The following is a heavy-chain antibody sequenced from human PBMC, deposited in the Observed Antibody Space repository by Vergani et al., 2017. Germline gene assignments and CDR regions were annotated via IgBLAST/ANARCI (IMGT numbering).Heavy chain of an antibody. CDR1: GFTFSSYW. V-gene: IGHV3-7*01. D-gene: IGHD3-10*01. Sequence: EVQLVESGGGLVQPGGSLRLSCAASGFTFSSYWMSWVRQAPGKGLEWVANIKQDGSEKYYVDSVKGRFTISRDNAKNSLYLQRNSLRAEDTAVYYCARGGFMRFGELFSWGRGTLVTVSS. CDR2: IKQDGSEK. J-gene: IGHJ5*02. CDR3: ARGGFMRFGELFS.